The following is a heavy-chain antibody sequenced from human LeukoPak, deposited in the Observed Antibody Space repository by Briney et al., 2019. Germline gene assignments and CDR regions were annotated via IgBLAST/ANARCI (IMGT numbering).Heavy chain of an antibody. Sequence: GGSLRLSCAASGFTFDDYAMHWVRQGRGKGLERVSGISWNSGSIGYADSVKGRFTISRDNAKNSLYLQMNSLRAEDTALYYCAKSRGGGIAAATAYFDYWGQGTLVTVSS. CDR1: GFTFDDYA. CDR3: AKSRGGGIAAATAYFDY. J-gene: IGHJ4*02. D-gene: IGHD6-13*01. V-gene: IGHV3-9*01. CDR2: ISWNSGSI.